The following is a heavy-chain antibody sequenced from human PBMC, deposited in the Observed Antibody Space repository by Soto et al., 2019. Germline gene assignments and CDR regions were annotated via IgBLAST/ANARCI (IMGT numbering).Heavy chain of an antibody. CDR3: AKDQGNHGYGSGWPLDH. Sequence: QVQLVESGGGVVQPGRSLRLSCAASGFTLSNYGMHWVRQAPGKGLEWVAVISYDGSNKYYADSVKGRFTISRDNSKNKLYLQMNSLRAEDTAVYYCAKDQGNHGYGSGWPLDHWGQGTLVTVSS. CDR2: ISYDGSNK. V-gene: IGHV3-30*18. D-gene: IGHD6-19*01. CDR1: GFTLSNYG. J-gene: IGHJ4*02.